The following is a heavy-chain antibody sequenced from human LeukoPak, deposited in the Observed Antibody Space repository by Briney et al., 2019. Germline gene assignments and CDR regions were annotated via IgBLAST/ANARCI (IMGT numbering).Heavy chain of an antibody. CDR3: AKYCSGGHCYSGMDV. CDR2: ITNSGGT. J-gene: IGHJ6*02. Sequence: GGSLRLSCVASGFALRSYAMTWVRQAPGKGLEWVSVITNSGGTYYADSVKGRFTISRDNSKNTLYLQMNSLRGDDTAVYYCAKYCSGGHCYSGMDVWGQGTTVTVSS. D-gene: IGHD2-15*01. CDR1: GFALRSYA. V-gene: IGHV3-23*01.